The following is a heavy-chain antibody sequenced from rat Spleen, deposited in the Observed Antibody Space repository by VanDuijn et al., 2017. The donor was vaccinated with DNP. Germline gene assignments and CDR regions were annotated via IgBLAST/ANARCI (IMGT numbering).Heavy chain of an antibody. CDR3: ARDYGSYPYYFDY. Sequence: EVQLVESGGDPVQPGRSLTLSCVVSGFTFNNYWMTWIRQVPGKGLEWIASITSSGGSTYYQDSMKGRFIISRDNAKNTLYLQVSSLRSEDTATYYCARDYGSYPYYFDYWGQGVMVTVSS. V-gene: IGHV5-31*01. CDR2: ITSSGGST. CDR1: GFTFNNYW. J-gene: IGHJ2*01. D-gene: IGHD1-3*01.